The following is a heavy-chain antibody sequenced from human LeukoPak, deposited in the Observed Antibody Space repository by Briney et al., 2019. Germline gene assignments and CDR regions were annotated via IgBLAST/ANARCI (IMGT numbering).Heavy chain of an antibody. V-gene: IGHV1-69*05. Sequence: GASVKVSCKASEYTFSSYDINWVRQAPGQGLEWMGGIMPLFGTANYAQEFQGRVTFTTDESASTAYMEVSSLRSEDTAVYYCASGSLGDGYGVGDYYQYMDVWGKGTTVTVSS. D-gene: IGHD5-24*01. CDR1: EYTFSSYD. CDR2: IMPLFGTA. CDR3: ASGSLGDGYGVGDYYQYMDV. J-gene: IGHJ6*03.